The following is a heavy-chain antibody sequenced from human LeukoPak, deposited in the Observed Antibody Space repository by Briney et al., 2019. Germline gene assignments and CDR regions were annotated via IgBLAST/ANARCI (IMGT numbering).Heavy chain of an antibody. CDR2: MNPKSGDT. D-gene: IGHD2-2*01. Sequence: ASVKVSCKASGYSFTNYDINWVRQATGQGLEWMGWMNPKSGDTGYSQKFQGRVFITRDTSINTAYMELSSLGSDDTAVYYCARTSGYCSSTSCPNDAFDIWGQGTMVTVSS. CDR1: GYSFTNYD. CDR3: ARTSGYCSSTSCPNDAFDI. J-gene: IGHJ3*02. V-gene: IGHV1-8*03.